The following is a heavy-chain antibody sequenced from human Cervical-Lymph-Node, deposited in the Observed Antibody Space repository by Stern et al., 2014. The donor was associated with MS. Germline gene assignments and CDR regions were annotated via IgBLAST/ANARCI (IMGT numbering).Heavy chain of an antibody. J-gene: IGHJ5*02. CDR2: INTNTGNP. CDR1: GYTFTDYS. V-gene: IGHV7-4-1*02. CDR3: ARGDWFDP. Sequence: VQLVESGSELKKPGASVMVSCMASGYTFTDYSMNWMRQAPGQGLEWMGWINTNTGNPTYAQGFTGRFVFSLDTSVSTAYLQISSLKTDDTAVYYCARGDWFDPWGQGTLVTVSS.